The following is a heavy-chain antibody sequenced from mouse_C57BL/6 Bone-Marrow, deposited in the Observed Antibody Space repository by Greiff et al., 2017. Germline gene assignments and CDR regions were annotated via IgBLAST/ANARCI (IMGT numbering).Heavy chain of an antibody. D-gene: IGHD1-1*01. CDR1: GYTFTSYG. J-gene: IGHJ4*01. CDR2: IYPRSGNT. Sequence: QVQLQQSGAELARPGASVKLSCKASGYTFTSYGISWVKQSTGQGLEWIGEIYPRSGNTYYNEKFKGKATLTADKSSSTAYMELRSLTSEDSAVYFCAKSGGSSYEAMDYWGQGTSVTVSS. V-gene: IGHV1-81*01. CDR3: AKSGGSSYEAMDY.